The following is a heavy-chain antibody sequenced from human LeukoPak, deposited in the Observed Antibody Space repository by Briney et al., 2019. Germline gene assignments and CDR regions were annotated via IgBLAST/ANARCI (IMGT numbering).Heavy chain of an antibody. CDR3: ARVLYYDSSGYFDY. V-gene: IGHV1-69*05. CDR1: GGTFSSYA. CDR2: IIPIFGTA. Sequence: GASVKVSCKASGGTFSSYAISWVRQAPGQGLEWMGGIIPIFGTANYAQKFQGRVTITTDESTSTAYMELSSLRSEDTAVYYCARVLYYDSSGYFDYWGQGTLVTVSS. J-gene: IGHJ4*02. D-gene: IGHD3-22*01.